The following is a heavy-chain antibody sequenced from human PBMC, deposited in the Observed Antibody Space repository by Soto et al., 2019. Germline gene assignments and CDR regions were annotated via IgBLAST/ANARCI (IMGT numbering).Heavy chain of an antibody. J-gene: IGHJ5*02. D-gene: IGHD2-15*01. Sequence: QVQLVESGGGVVQPGRSLRLSCAASGFTFSAYVMQWVRQAPDKGLEWLAVISDDGNKKYYADSVKGRFTISRDNSKNTLYLQMNSLRAEDTAVYYCARDPQVVVAATPSFDPWGQGTLVTVSS. CDR3: ARDPQVVVAATPSFDP. CDR1: GFTFSAYV. CDR2: ISDDGNKK. V-gene: IGHV3-30*03.